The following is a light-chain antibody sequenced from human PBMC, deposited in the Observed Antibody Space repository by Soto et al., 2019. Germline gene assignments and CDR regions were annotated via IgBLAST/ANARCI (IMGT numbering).Light chain of an antibody. CDR2: AAA. V-gene: IGKV1-27*01. Sequence: DIQMTQSPSSLSASVGDRVTITCRASQGTSNYLAWFQQKPGKVAEVLIYAAATLQSGVPSRFRGSGSGTDLTLTISSLQPEDVAIYYWQDYNSALTWTFGQGTKVE. J-gene: IGKJ1*01. CDR3: QDYNSALTWT. CDR1: QGTSNY.